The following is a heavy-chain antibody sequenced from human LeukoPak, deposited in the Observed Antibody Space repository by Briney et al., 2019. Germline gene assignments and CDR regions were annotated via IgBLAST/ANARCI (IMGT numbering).Heavy chain of an antibody. CDR3: ARASSQYQLLPGGWFDP. CDR1: GGSFSGYY. J-gene: IGHJ5*02. V-gene: IGHV4-34*01. CDR2: INNSGST. Sequence: SETLSLTCAVYGGSFSGYYWSWIRQPPGKGLEWIGEINNSGSTNYNPSLKSRVTISVDTSKNQFSLKLSSVTAADTAVYYCARASSQYQLLPGGWFDPWGQGTLVTVSS. D-gene: IGHD2-2*01.